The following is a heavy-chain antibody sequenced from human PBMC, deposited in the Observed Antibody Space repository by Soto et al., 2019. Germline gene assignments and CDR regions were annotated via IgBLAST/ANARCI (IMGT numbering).Heavy chain of an antibody. CDR1: GFTFSSYA. Sequence: VGSLRLSCAASGFTFSSYAMSWVRQAPGKGLEWVSAISGSGGTTYYADSVKGRFTISRDNSKNTLYLQMNSLRAEDTAVYYCAKSPPQTVSSSWYAEYFQHWGPGTLVTVS. CDR3: AKSPPQTVSSSWYAEYFQH. CDR2: ISGSGGTT. D-gene: IGHD6-13*01. V-gene: IGHV3-23*01. J-gene: IGHJ1*01.